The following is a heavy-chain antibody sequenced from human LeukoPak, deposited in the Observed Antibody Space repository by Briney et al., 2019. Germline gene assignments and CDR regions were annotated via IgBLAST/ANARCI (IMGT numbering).Heavy chain of an antibody. D-gene: IGHD3-10*01. Sequence: PGGSLRLSCVASGFTFSRHGMNWVRQAPGKGLEWVSGISPSSDIKYYVDSVKGRFTVSRDNSKNTLYLQINSLRAGDTAVYYCAKDRRITMVSDAFDIWGQGTMVTVSS. V-gene: IGHV3-23*01. CDR2: ISPSSDIK. J-gene: IGHJ3*02. CDR1: GFTFSRHG. CDR3: AKDRRITMVSDAFDI.